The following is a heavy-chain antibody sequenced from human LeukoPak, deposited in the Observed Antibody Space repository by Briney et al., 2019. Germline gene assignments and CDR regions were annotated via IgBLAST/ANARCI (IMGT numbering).Heavy chain of an antibody. Sequence: GGSLRLSCAASGFTFSSYAMHWVRQAPGKGLEWVAVISYDGSNKYYADSVKGRFTITRDNSKNTLYLQMNCLRAEDTAVYYCARDPYTGAYYDSSGYSDYWGQGTLVTVSS. J-gene: IGHJ4*02. CDR1: GFTFSSYA. CDR3: ARDPYTGAYYDSSGYSDY. CDR2: ISYDGSNK. D-gene: IGHD3-22*01. V-gene: IGHV3-30-3*01.